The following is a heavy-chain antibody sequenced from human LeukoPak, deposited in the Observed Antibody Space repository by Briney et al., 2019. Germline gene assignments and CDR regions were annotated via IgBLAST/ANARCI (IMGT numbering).Heavy chain of an antibody. J-gene: IGHJ4*02. Sequence: GRSLRLSCAASGFTFSSYAMHWVRQAPGKELEWVAVISYDGSNKYYADSVKGRFTISRDNSKNTLYLQMNSLRAEDTAVYYCARDRVGATYLFDYWGQGTLVTVSS. CDR3: ARDRVGATYLFDY. CDR2: ISYDGSNK. V-gene: IGHV3-30-3*01. CDR1: GFTFSSYA. D-gene: IGHD1-26*01.